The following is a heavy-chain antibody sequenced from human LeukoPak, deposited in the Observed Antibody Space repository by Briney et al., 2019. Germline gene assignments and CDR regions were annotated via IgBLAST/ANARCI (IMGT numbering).Heavy chain of an antibody. Sequence: PSETLSLTCAVYGGSFSGYYWSWIRQPPGKGLEWIGEINHSGSTNYNPSLKSRVTISVDTSKNQFSLKLSSVTAADTAVYYCARLLWFGESSFDYWGQGTLVTVSS. J-gene: IGHJ4*02. V-gene: IGHV4-34*01. D-gene: IGHD3-10*01. CDR1: GGSFSGYY. CDR3: ARLLWFGESSFDY. CDR2: INHSGST.